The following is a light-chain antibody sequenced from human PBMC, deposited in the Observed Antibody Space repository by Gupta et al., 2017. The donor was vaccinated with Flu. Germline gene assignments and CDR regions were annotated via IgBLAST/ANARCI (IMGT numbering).Light chain of an antibody. V-gene: IGLV3-9*01. Sequence: GQAPVLVIYRDISRPAGIPERFSGSNSGNTATLTISGAQAGDEADYYCQVWDSSTEVFGGGTKLTVL. J-gene: IGLJ2*01. CDR2: RDI. CDR3: QVWDSSTEV.